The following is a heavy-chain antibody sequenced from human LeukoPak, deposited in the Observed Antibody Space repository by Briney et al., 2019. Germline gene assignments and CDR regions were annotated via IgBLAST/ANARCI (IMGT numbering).Heavy chain of an antibody. J-gene: IGHJ3*02. CDR2: INSDDGST. D-gene: IGHD6-19*01. V-gene: IGHV3-74*01. CDR3: ARAVAGTRNAFDI. CDR1: GFTFSSYW. Sequence: PGGSLRLSCAASGFTFSSYWMHWVRQGPGKGLVWVSRINSDDGSTNYADSVKGRFTISRDNAKNTLYVQMNSLRAEDTAVYYCARAVAGTRNAFDIWGQGTMVTVSS.